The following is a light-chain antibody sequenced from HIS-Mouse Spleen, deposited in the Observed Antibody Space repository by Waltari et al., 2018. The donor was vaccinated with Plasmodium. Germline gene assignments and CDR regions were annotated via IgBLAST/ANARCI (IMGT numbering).Light chain of an antibody. CDR2: EDS. CDR3: YSTDSSGNHRV. V-gene: IGLV3-10*01. J-gene: IGLJ3*02. Sequence: SYELTQPPSVSVSPGQTARITCSGDALPKKYAYWYQQKSGQAPGLVIYEDSKRPSGGPERFSGSSSGTMATLTISGAQVEDEADYYCYSTDSSGNHRVFGGGTKLTVL. CDR1: ALPKKY.